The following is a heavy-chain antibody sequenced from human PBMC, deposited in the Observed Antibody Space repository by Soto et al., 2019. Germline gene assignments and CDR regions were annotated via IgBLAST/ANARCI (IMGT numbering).Heavy chain of an antibody. CDR2: ISYDGSNK. J-gene: IGHJ4*02. V-gene: IGHV3-30*03. CDR3: ASLRFYDSSGYLFDY. CDR1: GFTFSSYG. D-gene: IGHD3-22*01. Sequence: PGGSLRLSCAASGFTFSSYGMHWVRQAPGKGLEWVAVISYDGSNKYYADSVKGRFTISRDNSKNTLYLQMNSLRAEDTAVYYCASLRFYDSSGYLFDYWGQGTLVTVSS.